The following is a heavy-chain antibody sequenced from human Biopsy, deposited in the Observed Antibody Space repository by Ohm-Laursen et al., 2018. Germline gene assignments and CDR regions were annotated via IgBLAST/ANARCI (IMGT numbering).Heavy chain of an antibody. J-gene: IGHJ4*02. CDR1: GMTFSDYY. CDR2: INQSGRT. D-gene: IGHD2-15*01. Sequence: GTLSLTCAVYGMTFSDYYWSWIRQPPGKGLEWIGQINQSGRTNYNPSLKSRVNISADKSNNQFSLKLTSVTSADTAVYFCGNEVHGRDYWGLGALVTVS. CDR3: GNEVHGRDY. V-gene: IGHV4-34*08.